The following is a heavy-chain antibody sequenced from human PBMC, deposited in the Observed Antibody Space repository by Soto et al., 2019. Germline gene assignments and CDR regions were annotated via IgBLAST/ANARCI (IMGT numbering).Heavy chain of an antibody. CDR2: ISYDESKK. J-gene: IGHJ4*02. V-gene: IGHV3-30-3*01. CDR1: GFTFSNFV. Sequence: PGGSLRLSCAASGFTFSNFVVHWVRQAPGKGLEWVALISYDESKKYYADSVKGRFTISRDNSKNTLYLQMNSLRADDTAIYYCARENPSLDYWGQGTLVTVSS. CDR3: ARENPSLDY.